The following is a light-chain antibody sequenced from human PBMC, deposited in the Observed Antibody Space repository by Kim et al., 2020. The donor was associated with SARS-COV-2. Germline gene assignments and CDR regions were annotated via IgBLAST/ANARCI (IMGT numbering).Light chain of an antibody. CDR2: AAS. CDR3: QQYGSLPVT. J-gene: IGKJ5*01. V-gene: IGKV3-20*01. Sequence: EIVLTQSPGTLSLSPGERASLSCRASQRITDNYLAWYQQKPGQAPRVLIYAASNRAPGIPVRFSGSGSGTDFTLTISGLEPEDFAVYYCQQYGSLPVTFGQGTRLEIK. CDR1: QRITDNY.